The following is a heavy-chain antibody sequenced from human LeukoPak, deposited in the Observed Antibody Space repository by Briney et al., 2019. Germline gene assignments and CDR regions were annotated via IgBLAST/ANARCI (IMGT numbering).Heavy chain of an antibody. D-gene: IGHD3-9*01. J-gene: IGHJ4*02. Sequence: ASVKASCKASGYTFTSYYMHWVRLAPGQGLEWMGIIKPSIGRTTYAQKFQDRVTMTRDTSTSTVYMELSSLRSEDTAVYYCARGLGSFDWLWEHWGPGTLVTVSS. CDR3: ARGLGSFDWLWEH. CDR1: GYTFTSYY. V-gene: IGHV1-46*01. CDR2: IKPSIGRT.